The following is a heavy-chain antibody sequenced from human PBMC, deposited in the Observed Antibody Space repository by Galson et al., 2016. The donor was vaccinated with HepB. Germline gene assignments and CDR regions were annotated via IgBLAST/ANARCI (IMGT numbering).Heavy chain of an antibody. D-gene: IGHD5-24*01. CDR1: GYTFTDYY. CDR3: ARVRGGYNKYYHYGLDV. Sequence: SVKVSCKASGYTFTDYYIHWVRQAPGQGLEWMGGIIPLYGTTNYAQKFQGRVTITADESTSTAYMELSSLRSEDTAVYYCARVRGGYNKYYHYGLDVWGQGTTVTVSS. CDR2: IIPLYGTT. J-gene: IGHJ6*02. V-gene: IGHV1-69*13.